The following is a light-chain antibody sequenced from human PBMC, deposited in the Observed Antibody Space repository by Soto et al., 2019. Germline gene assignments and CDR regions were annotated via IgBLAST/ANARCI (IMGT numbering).Light chain of an antibody. CDR2: EVS. CDR1: SSDVGGYND. Sequence: QSVLTQPPSASGSPGQSVTISCTGTSSDVGGYNDVSWYQQHPGKAPKLMIYEVSKRPSGVPDRFSGSKSGTTASLTVSGLQADDEADYYCTSYAGSNNLDVFGTGTKLTVL. CDR3: TSYAGSNNLDV. J-gene: IGLJ1*01. V-gene: IGLV2-8*01.